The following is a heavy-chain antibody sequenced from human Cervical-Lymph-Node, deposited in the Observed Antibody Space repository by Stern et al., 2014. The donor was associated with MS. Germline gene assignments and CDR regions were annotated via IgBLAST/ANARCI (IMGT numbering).Heavy chain of an antibody. Sequence: EVQLVESGGGSVQPGRSLRISCAASGFTFDDCAMHWVRQAPGKGLEWVSGISWNSNNIGYADSVRGRFTISRDNAKNSLYLQMNGLRPEDTALYYCVKDISERHYYFDSWGEGTLVTVSS. CDR1: GFTFDDCA. V-gene: IGHV3-9*01. CDR2: ISWNSNNI. CDR3: VKDISERHYYFDS. J-gene: IGHJ4*02. D-gene: IGHD3-16*02.